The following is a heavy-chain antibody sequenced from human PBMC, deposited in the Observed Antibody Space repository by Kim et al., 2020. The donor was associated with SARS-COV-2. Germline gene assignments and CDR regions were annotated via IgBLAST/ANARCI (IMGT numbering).Heavy chain of an antibody. CDR2: IKQDGSEK. D-gene: IGHD3-22*01. Sequence: GGSLRLSCAASGFTFSSYWMSWVRQAPGKGLEWVANIKQDGSEKYYVDSVKGRFTISRDNAKNSLYLQMNSLRAEDTAGYYCASTGKSDYQVYYEVPYYLDYWGQGTLVTVAS. V-gene: IGHV3-7*01. CDR3: ASTGKSDYQVYYEVPYYLDY. J-gene: IGHJ4*02. CDR1: GFTFSSYW.